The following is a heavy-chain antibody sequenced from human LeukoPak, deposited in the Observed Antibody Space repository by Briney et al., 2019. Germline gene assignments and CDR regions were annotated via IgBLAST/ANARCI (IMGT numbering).Heavy chain of an antibody. D-gene: IGHD1-1*01. J-gene: IGHJ4*02. Sequence: GESLKISCKVSGYIFTDYWIGWVRQMPGKGLEWMGIIYPGDSDTRYSPTFQGQVAISADKSISTAYLQWSSLKASDTAMYYCARRADNGDFDYWGQGTLVTVSS. V-gene: IGHV5-51*01. CDR3: ARRADNGDFDY. CDR2: IYPGDSDT. CDR1: GYIFTDYW.